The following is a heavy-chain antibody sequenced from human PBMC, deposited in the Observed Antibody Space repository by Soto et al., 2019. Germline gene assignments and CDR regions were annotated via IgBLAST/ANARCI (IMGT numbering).Heavy chain of an antibody. CDR3: ARALGYTYGHLPIDY. CDR2: INHSGST. D-gene: IGHD5-18*01. CDR1: GGSFSGYY. V-gene: IGHV4-34*01. Sequence: QVQLQQWGAGLLKPSETLSLTCAVYGGSFSGYYWSWIRQPPGKGLEWIGEINHSGSTNYNPSLKSRVTISVDTSKNEFSLKLNSVTAAETAVYYCARALGYTYGHLPIDYWGQGTLVTVSS. J-gene: IGHJ4*02.